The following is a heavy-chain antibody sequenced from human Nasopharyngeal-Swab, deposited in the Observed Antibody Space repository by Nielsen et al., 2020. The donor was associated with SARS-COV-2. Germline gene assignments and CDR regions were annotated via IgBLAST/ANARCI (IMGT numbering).Heavy chain of an antibody. D-gene: IGHD4-17*01. CDR1: GFTFSNSG. Sequence: GESLKISCAASGFTFSNSGMDWVRQAPGKGLEWVAVISYDGSNEYYGDSVKGRFTISRDNSKNTLYLQMNSLRIDDTAVYYCAKDVHGDYGGIDYWGQGILVTVSS. CDR2: ISYDGSNE. CDR3: AKDVHGDYGGIDY. V-gene: IGHV3-30*18. J-gene: IGHJ4*02.